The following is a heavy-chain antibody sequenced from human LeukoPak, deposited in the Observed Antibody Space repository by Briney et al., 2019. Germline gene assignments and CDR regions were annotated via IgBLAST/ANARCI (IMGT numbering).Heavy chain of an antibody. D-gene: IGHD3-22*01. CDR3: AAYYYDSSGTIWFDP. Sequence: ASVKVSCKASGYIFSNYGISWVRQAPGQGLEWMGWISVYNGNTVYAQNLRDRVTMTTDTSTSTGYMELRSLRSDDTAVYYCAAYYYDSSGTIWFDPWGQGTLVTVSS. CDR2: ISVYNGNT. CDR1: GYIFSNYG. J-gene: IGHJ5*02. V-gene: IGHV1-18*01.